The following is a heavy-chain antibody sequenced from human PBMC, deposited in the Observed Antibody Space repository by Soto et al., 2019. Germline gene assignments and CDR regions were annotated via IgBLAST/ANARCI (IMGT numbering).Heavy chain of an antibody. CDR2: IYYSGST. CDR1: GGSFSGYY. Sequence: SETLSLTCAVYGGSFSGYYWSWIRQPPGKGLEWIGYIYYSGSTNYNPSLKSRVTISVDTSKNQFSLKLSSVTAADTAVYYCARDMIGDYFDYWGQGTLVTVPQ. D-gene: IGHD3-22*01. V-gene: IGHV4-59*01. J-gene: IGHJ4*02. CDR3: ARDMIGDYFDY.